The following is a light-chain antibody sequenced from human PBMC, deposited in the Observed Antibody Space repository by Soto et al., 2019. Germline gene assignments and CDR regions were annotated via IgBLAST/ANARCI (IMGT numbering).Light chain of an antibody. Sequence: SNDLTQPPSVSVSPGQTSRITCSGDALPKQYAYWYKQKPGQHPVLVIYKDSERPSGIPERFYGSSSGTTVTLTISEVQAEDEADYYCQSADSSGTYSYVFGNGTKVTV. J-gene: IGLJ1*01. CDR2: KDS. CDR1: ALPKQY. CDR3: QSADSSGTYSYV. V-gene: IGLV3-25*02.